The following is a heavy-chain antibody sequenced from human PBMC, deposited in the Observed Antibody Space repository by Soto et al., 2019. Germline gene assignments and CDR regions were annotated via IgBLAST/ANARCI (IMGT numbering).Heavy chain of an antibody. CDR2: IIPIFGTA. J-gene: IGHJ6*02. CDR1: GGTFSCYS. Sequence: SVKASCKASGGTFSCYSICWVQQAPGQGLEWMGGIIPIFGTANYAQKFQGRVTITADESTSTAYMELSSLRSEDTAVYYCAGGSPRGYSGYDPYYYYYGMDVWGQGTTVTVSS. D-gene: IGHD5-12*01. CDR3: AGGSPRGYSGYDPYYYYYGMDV. V-gene: IGHV1-69*13.